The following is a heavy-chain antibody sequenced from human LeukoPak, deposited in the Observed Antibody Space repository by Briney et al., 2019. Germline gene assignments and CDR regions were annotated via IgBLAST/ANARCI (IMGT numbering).Heavy chain of an antibody. D-gene: IGHD6-19*01. V-gene: IGHV3-21*01. Sequence: GGSLRLSCAASGFTFSSYSMNWDRQAPGKGLEWVSSISSSSSYIYYADSVKGRFTISRDNAKNSLYLQMNSLRAEDTAVYYCASIAVAGPASHDYWGQGTLVTVSS. J-gene: IGHJ4*02. CDR2: ISSSSSYI. CDR1: GFTFSSYS. CDR3: ASIAVAGPASHDY.